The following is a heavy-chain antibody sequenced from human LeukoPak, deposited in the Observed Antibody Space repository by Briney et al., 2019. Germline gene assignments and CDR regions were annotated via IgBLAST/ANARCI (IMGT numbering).Heavy chain of an antibody. CDR3: AKDIGADYYYDSSGYFI. D-gene: IGHD3-22*01. CDR1: GFTFDNYS. V-gene: IGHV3-43*02. CDR2: ISGDGDST. J-gene: IGHJ3*02. Sequence: PGESLSLSCAASGFTFDNYSMHWVRQLPGKGLEWVSLISGDGDSTYYPDSVKGRFTISRDNSKNSLYLQMNSLRTEDTALYYCAKDIGADYYYDSSGYFIWGQGTMVTVSS.